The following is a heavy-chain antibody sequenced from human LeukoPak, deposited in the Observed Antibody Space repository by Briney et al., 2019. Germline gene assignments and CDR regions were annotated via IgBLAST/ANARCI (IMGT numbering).Heavy chain of an antibody. CDR1: GGSVSSGTHY. CDR2: IYTSGST. V-gene: IGHV4-61*02. D-gene: IGHD3-10*01. CDR3: ASLFREWFDP. Sequence: SETLSLTCTVSGGSVSSGTHYWSWIRQPAGKGLEWIGRIYTSGSTNYNPSLKSRVTISVDTSRNQFSLKLSSVTAADTAVYYCASLFREWFDPWGQGTLVTVSS. J-gene: IGHJ5*02.